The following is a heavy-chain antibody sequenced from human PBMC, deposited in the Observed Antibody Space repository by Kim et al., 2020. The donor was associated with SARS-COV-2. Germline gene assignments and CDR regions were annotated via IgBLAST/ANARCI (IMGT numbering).Heavy chain of an antibody. CDR3: ARGSLVVAAAPWVWGDNWFDP. CDR1: GGSFSGYY. J-gene: IGHJ5*02. CDR2: INQSGST. D-gene: IGHD2-15*01. V-gene: IGHV4-34*01. Sequence: SETLSLTCAVYGGSFSGYYWSWIRQPPGKGLEWIGEINQSGSTNYSPSLKSRVTISLDTSKKQFSLKLSSVTAADTAVYYCARGSLVVAAAPWVWGDNWFDPWGQGTLVTVYS.